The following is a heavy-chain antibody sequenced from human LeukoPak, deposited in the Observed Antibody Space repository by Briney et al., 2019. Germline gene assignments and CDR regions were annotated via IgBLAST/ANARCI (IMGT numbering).Heavy chain of an antibody. Sequence: KPGGSLRLSCAASGFTFSDYYMSWIRQAPGKGLERVSYISSSGSTIYYADSVKGRFTISRDNAKNSLYLQMNSLRAEDTAVYYCARADVVVPAAMLVYYYGMDVWGQGTTVTVSS. CDR1: GFTFSDYY. D-gene: IGHD2-2*01. J-gene: IGHJ6*02. CDR3: ARADVVVPAAMLVYYYGMDV. CDR2: ISSSGSTI. V-gene: IGHV3-11*01.